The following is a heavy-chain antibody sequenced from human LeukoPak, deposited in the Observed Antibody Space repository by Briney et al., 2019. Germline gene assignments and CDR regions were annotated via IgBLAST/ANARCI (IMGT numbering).Heavy chain of an antibody. CDR3: ARETWDLLQGLDY. J-gene: IGHJ4*02. D-gene: IGHD1-26*01. V-gene: IGHV3-48*01. CDR2: ISSCSTTI. Sequence: GGSLRLSCAASGFTFSSYSMNWVRQAPGKGLEWVSSISSCSTTINYADSVQGRFTISRDNAKNSLYLQMNSLRADDTAVYYCARETWDLLQGLDYWGQGTLVTVSS. CDR1: GFTFSSYS.